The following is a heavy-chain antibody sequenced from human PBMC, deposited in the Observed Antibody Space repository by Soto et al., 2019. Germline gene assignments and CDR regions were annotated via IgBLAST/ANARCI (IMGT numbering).Heavy chain of an antibody. Sequence: QVHLVQSGAEVKEPGASLKVSCKTSGFTFTTHAIHWVRQAPGQRFEWMGWINAGNGNTKYSQRFQDRVTISRDTSASTAYMELRSLTSEDRAVYYCARRNNSGPIDYWGQGALVTVSS. CDR3: ARRNNSGPIDY. V-gene: IGHV1-3*01. J-gene: IGHJ4*02. CDR2: INAGNGNT. CDR1: GFTFTTHA. D-gene: IGHD5-12*01.